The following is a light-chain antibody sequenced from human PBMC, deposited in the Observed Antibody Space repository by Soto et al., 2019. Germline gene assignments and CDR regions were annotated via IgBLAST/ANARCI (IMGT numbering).Light chain of an antibody. J-gene: IGLJ2*01. Sequence: QSALTQPASVSGSPGQSITISCTGTSGDIGSYNRVSWYQQHPGKAPKLVIYDVGSRPSGVSSRFSGSKSGNTASLTISGLQAEDEADYYCSSYSISAALVLFGGGTKLTVL. CDR1: SGDIGSYNR. V-gene: IGLV2-14*03. CDR3: SSYSISAALVL. CDR2: DVG.